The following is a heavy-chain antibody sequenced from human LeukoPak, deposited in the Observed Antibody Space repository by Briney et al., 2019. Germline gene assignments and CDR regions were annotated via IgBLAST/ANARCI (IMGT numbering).Heavy chain of an antibody. J-gene: IGHJ4*01. CDR3: ASGVQGTSWIVN. V-gene: IGHV3-23*01. D-gene: IGHD6-25*01. CDR2: ISGSGGST. Sequence: GGSLRLSCAASGFTFSSYAMSWVRQAPGKGLEWVSAISGSGGSTYYADSVKGRFTISRDNAKDSLYLQMNSLRAEDTAVYYCASGVQGTSWIVNWGRGTLVTVSS. CDR1: GFTFSSYA.